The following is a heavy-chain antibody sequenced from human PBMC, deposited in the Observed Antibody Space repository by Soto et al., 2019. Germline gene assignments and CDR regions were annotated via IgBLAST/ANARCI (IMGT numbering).Heavy chain of an antibody. CDR2: INHSGST. D-gene: IGHD4-17*01. CDR3: ARAGGDYGNYYYYMDV. J-gene: IGHJ6*03. Sequence: PSETLSLTCAVYGWSFSGYYWSWIRQPPGKGLEWIGEINHSGSTNYNPSLKSRVTISVDKSKNQFSLKLSSVTAADTAVYYCARAGGDYGNYYYYMDVWGKGTTVTVSS. CDR1: GWSFSGYY. V-gene: IGHV4-34*01.